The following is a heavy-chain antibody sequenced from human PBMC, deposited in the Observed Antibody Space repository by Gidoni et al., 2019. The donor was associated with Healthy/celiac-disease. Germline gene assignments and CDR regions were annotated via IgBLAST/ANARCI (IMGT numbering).Heavy chain of an antibody. CDR2: IWYDGSNK. J-gene: IGHJ6*03. CDR1: GFTFSSYG. Sequence: QVQLVESGGGVVQPGRSLRLSCAASGFTFSSYGRHWVRQAPGKGLGWVAVIWYDGSNKYYAGSVKGRFTISRDNSKNTLYLQMNSLRAEDTAVYYCARVSIAAAGFYYYYYMDVWGKGTTVTVSS. D-gene: IGHD6-13*01. CDR3: ARVSIAAAGFYYYYYMDV. V-gene: IGHV3-33*01.